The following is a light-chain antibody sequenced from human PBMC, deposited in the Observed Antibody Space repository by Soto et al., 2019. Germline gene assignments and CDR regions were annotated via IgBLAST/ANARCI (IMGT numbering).Light chain of an antibody. CDR2: GAS. Sequence: EIVLTQSPGTLSLSPGERATLSCRASQSVSSSYLAWYQQKPGQAPRLLICGASSRATGIPDRFSGSGSGTDFTLTSSRLEPEDFAVYYCQQYGSSPRTFGQGTKVDIK. CDR3: QQYGSSPRT. CDR1: QSVSSSY. J-gene: IGKJ1*01. V-gene: IGKV3-20*01.